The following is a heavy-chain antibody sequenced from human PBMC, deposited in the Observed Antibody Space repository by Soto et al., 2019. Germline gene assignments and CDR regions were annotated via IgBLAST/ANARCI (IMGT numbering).Heavy chain of an antibody. V-gene: IGHV1-46*01. J-gene: IGHJ4*02. CDR1: VYTFTTYY. CDR2: INPGGGRT. CDR3: ARGVEVAYSPPVV. D-gene: IGHD2-21*01. Sequence: SVTVSCKPSVYTFTTYYMHWVRQAPGQGLEWMGVINPGGGRTSYARKLHGRVTMTRDTSTSTVYMELGSLRSEDTAVYYCARGVEVAYSPPVVWGQGTLVTVSS.